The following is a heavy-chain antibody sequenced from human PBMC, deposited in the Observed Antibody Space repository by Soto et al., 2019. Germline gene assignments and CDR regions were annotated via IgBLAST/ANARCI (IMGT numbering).Heavy chain of an antibody. D-gene: IGHD6-19*01. CDR3: ARDRAVAGTYFDY. V-gene: IGHV4-4*07. CDR1: GGSISSYY. J-gene: IGHJ4*02. CDR2: IYTSGRT. Sequence: SETLSLTCTVSGGSISSYYLSWSRQPAGKGLEWIGRIYTSGRTNYNPSLKSRVTMSVDTSKNQFSLKLSSVTAADTAVYYCARDRAVAGTYFDYWGQGTLVTVSS.